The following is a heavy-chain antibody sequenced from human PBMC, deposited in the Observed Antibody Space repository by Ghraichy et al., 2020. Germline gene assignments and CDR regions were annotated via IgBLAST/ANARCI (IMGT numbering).Heavy chain of an antibody. CDR1: GGSIRSYD. V-gene: IGHV4-59*08. D-gene: IGHD5-18*01. CDR2: VYYNGNT. CDR3: ARRGRGYSLYFYGLDS. Sequence: SETLSLTCSVSGGSIRSYDWRGIRHPPGKGREGSGYVYYNGNTDYSPSLKSRDTISVDTSKNQCSLRLTTVTAADTAMYYSARRGRGYSLYFYGLDSWGQGTTVTVS. J-gene: IGHJ6*02.